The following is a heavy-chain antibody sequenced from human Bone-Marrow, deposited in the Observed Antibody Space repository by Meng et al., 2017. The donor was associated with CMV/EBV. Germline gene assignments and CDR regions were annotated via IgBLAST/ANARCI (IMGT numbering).Heavy chain of an antibody. D-gene: IGHD6-19*01. CDR3: VRPAGGWFDFDY. CDR2: LRSDGSDE. V-gene: IGHV3-30*02. J-gene: IGHJ4*02. CDR1: GSSFSTYA. Sequence: GESLKISCAASGSSFSTYARNWVRQAPGKGLEWLAFLRSDGSDEHYADSVKGRFTISRDNAKNSIYLQMNSLRVEDTAVYYCVRPAGGWFDFDYWGQGTLVTVSS.